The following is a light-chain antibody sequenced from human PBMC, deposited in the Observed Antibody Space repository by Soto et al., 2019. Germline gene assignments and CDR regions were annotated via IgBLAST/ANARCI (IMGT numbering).Light chain of an antibody. J-gene: IGKJ1*01. V-gene: IGKV3-15*01. CDR1: QSVSSN. CDR3: QQYNNWPPDRT. CDR2: GAS. Sequence: EIVMTQSPATLSVSTGERATISCRASQSVSSNLAWYQQKPGQAPRLLIYGASTRATGIPARFSGSGSGTEFTLTISSLQSEDFAIYFCQQYNNWPPDRTFGQGTKVEIK.